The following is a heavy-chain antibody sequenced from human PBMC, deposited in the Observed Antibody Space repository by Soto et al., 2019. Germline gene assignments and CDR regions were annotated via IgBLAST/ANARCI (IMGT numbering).Heavy chain of an antibody. V-gene: IGHV5-51*01. D-gene: IGHD2-2*01. Sequence: PGESLKISCKGSGYSFPIYWIAWVRQMPGKGLEWMGIIYPGDSDTRYSPSFQGQVTISADKSITASLQWSTLKASDTAMYYCARLLGSCSGTSCYGAFDVWGQGTMVTVSS. CDR2: IYPGDSDT. CDR3: ARLLGSCSGTSCYGAFDV. CDR1: GYSFPIYW. J-gene: IGHJ3*01.